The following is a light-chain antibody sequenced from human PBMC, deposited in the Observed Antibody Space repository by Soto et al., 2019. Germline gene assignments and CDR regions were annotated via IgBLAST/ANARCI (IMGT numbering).Light chain of an antibody. CDR1: QSVSSN. J-gene: IGKJ1*01. Sequence: EIVMTQSTATLSVSPGERATLSCRASQSVSSNLAWYQQKPGQAHRLLIYGASTRATDIPARFSGSGSGTEFTLTISSLQSEDFAVYYCQQYNNWWTFGQGTKVEIQ. CDR3: QQYNNWWT. V-gene: IGKV3-15*01. CDR2: GAS.